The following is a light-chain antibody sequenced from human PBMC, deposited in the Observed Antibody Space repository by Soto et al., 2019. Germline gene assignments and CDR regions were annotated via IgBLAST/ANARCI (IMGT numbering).Light chain of an antibody. CDR3: QQYGRTPYI. J-gene: IGKJ2*01. CDR2: AAS. CDR1: QSVKSNN. V-gene: IGKV3-20*01. Sequence: EIVLTQSPGTLSLSPGEGATLSCRASQSVKSNNLAWYQQKPGQTPRLLIYAASTRATGIPDRFSGSGSGTEFTLTISRLEPVDFAVYYCQQYGRTPYIFGQGTKLEIK.